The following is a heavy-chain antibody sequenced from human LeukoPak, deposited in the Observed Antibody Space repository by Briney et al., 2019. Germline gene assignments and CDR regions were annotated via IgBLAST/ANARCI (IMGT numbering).Heavy chain of an antibody. CDR3: ARPSNYGSGSYYTLLY. J-gene: IGHJ4*02. CDR1: GYSFTSYW. V-gene: IGHV5-51*01. CDR2: IYPGDSDT. Sequence: GESLKISCKGSGYSFTSYWIGWVRQMPGKGLEWMGIIYPGDSDTRYSPSFQGQVTISADKSISTAYLQWSSLKASDTAIYYCARPSNYGSGSYYTLLYWGQGTLVTVSS. D-gene: IGHD3-10*01.